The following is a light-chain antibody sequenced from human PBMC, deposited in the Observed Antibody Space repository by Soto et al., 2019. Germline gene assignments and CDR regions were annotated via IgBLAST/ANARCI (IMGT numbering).Light chain of an antibody. CDR2: GAS. J-gene: IGKJ2*01. CDR1: QSVSSN. Sequence: EIVMTQSPATLSVSPGERATLSCRASQSVSSNLAWYQQKPGQAPRLLIYGASTRATGIPARLSGSGSGTEFTLTISSLQYEDFAVYYCQQYNNWVTFGQGTKLEIK. CDR3: QQYNNWVT. V-gene: IGKV3-15*01.